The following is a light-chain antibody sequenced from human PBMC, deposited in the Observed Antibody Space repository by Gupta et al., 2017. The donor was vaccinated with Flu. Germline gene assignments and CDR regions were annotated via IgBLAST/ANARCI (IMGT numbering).Light chain of an antibody. CDR2: LRS. V-gene: IGKV2-28*01. CDR1: QSLLHSNGYTY. Sequence: IVMTQSPLSLPVSTGEPASIPCRSSQSLLHSNGYTYLDWYLQKPGQSPQLLIYLRSNRASGVPDRFSGSGSGTDFTLEISRVEAEDFGVFYCMQALQTPYTFGQGTKLEIK. CDR3: MQALQTPYT. J-gene: IGKJ2*01.